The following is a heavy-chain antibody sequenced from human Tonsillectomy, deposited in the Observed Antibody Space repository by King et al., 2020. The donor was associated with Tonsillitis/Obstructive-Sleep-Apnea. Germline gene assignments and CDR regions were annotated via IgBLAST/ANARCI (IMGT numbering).Heavy chain of an antibody. J-gene: IGHJ4*02. Sequence: EVQLVESGGGLVQPGGSLRLSCAASGFTFSSYAMSWVRQAPGKGLEWVSAISGSGVDTYYADSVKGRFTISRDNSKNTLYLQMNSLRAEDTAVYYWAKSNKGGLLDRGFDYWGQGTLVTVSS. CDR2: ISGSGVDT. D-gene: IGHD1-26*01. V-gene: IGHV3-23*04. CDR1: GFTFSSYA. CDR3: AKSNKGGLLDRGFDY.